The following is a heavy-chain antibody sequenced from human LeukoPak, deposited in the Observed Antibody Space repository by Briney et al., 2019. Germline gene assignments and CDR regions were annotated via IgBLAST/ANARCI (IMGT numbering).Heavy chain of an antibody. J-gene: IGHJ6*03. V-gene: IGHV1-69*13. CDR3: ARERPYCSSTSCYLDYYYMDV. Sequence: ASVKVSCKASRGTFSSYAISWVRQAPGQGLEWMGGIIPIFGTANYAQKFQGRVTITADESTSTAYMELSSLRSEDTAVYYCARERPYCSSTSCYLDYYYMDVWGKGTTVTVSS. CDR2: IIPIFGTA. CDR1: RGTFSSYA. D-gene: IGHD2-2*01.